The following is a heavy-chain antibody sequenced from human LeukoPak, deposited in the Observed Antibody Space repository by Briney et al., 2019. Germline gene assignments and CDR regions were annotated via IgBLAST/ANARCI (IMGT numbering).Heavy chain of an antibody. V-gene: IGHV3-74*01. CDR1: GFTFSRYW. J-gene: IGHJ6*03. CDR3: AREHGDYAYYYYYYMDV. CDR2: IDSDGTNR. D-gene: IGHD4-17*01. Sequence: GGSLRLSCAASGFTFSRYWMHWVRQAPGKGLVWVSRIDSDGTNRDYADSVKGRFTISRDNAKNTLYLQMNSLRAEDTAVYYCAREHGDYAYYYYYYMDVWGKGTTVTVSS.